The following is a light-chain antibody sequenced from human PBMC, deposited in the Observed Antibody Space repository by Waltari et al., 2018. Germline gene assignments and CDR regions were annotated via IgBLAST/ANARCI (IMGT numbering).Light chain of an antibody. CDR1: QGVSSTF. CDR2: GTS. V-gene: IGKV3-20*01. Sequence: IVLTQSPGTLSLSPGERATLSCRASQGVSSTFLAWYQQRPGQAPRLLIYGTSNRATGIPDRFSGSGSGTDFTLTISRLEPEDFAVYYCQQYDSSPSIYTFGPGTKVDVK. CDR3: QQYDSSPSIYT. J-gene: IGKJ3*01.